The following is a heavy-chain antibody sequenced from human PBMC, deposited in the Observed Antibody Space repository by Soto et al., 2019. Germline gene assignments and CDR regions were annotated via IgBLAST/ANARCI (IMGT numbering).Heavy chain of an antibody. CDR3: ARAYEGDYFDY. CDR1: GFTFSSYG. J-gene: IGHJ4*02. D-gene: IGHD3-16*01. V-gene: IGHV3-30*03. Sequence: GGSLRLSCAASGFTFSSYGMHWVRQAPGKGLEWVAVISYDGSNKNYADSVKGRFTISRDNSKSTLYLQMNSLRAEDTAVYYCARAYEGDYFDYWGQGTLVTVSS. CDR2: ISYDGSNK.